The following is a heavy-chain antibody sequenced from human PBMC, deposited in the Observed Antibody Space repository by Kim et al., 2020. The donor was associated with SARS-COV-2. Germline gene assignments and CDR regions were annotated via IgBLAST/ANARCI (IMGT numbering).Heavy chain of an antibody. CDR2: IWYDGNNK. D-gene: IGHD6-19*01. Sequence: GGSLRLSCAASGFIFSSYGMHWVRQAPGKGLEWMAVIWYDGNNKYYADSVKGRFTISRDNSKNTLYLLMNSLRAEDTAVYYCARERWLVRYYYGMDVWGQGTTVTVSS. V-gene: IGHV3-33*01. CDR1: GFIFSSYG. CDR3: ARERWLVRYYYGMDV. J-gene: IGHJ6*02.